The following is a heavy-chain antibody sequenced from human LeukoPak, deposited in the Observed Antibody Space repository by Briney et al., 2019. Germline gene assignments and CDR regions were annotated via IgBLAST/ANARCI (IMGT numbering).Heavy chain of an antibody. CDR1: GGSITSYY. D-gene: IGHD1-26*01. Sequence: SETLSLTCTVSGGSITSYYWSWIRQPPGKGLEWIAFVYYSGITNYNPSLQSRGSLSVDTSKNLCSLRLSSVTAADTAVYYCARHAIYSGGYSYWFDPWGLGTLVTVSS. CDR2: VYYSGIT. J-gene: IGHJ5*02. V-gene: IGHV4-59*08. CDR3: ARHAIYSGGYSYWFDP.